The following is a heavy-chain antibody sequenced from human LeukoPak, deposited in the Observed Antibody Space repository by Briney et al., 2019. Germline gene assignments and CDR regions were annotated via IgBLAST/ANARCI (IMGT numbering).Heavy chain of an antibody. Sequence: GGSLRLSCTTSGLTFSSYAMSWVRQAPRKGLEWVSAITNSGGNTYYADSVKGRFTISRDNSKNTLYLQMNSLRAEDTAVYYCAKDRHYYDSTAIEGDYWGQGTLVTVSS. CDR1: GLTFSSYA. CDR2: ITNSGGNT. V-gene: IGHV3-23*01. J-gene: IGHJ4*02. D-gene: IGHD3-22*01. CDR3: AKDRHYYDSTAIEGDY.